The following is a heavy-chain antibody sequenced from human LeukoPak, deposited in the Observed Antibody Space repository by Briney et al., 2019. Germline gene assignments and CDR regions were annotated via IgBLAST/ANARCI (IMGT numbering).Heavy chain of an antibody. V-gene: IGHV3-66*01. CDR1: GFTVSSNY. CDR2: IYSGGST. J-gene: IGHJ4*02. CDR3: ARDASPYCSSTSCYAH. D-gene: IGHD2-2*01. Sequence: GGSLRLSWAASGFTVSSNYMSWVRQAPGKGLEWVSVIYSGGSTYYADSVKGRFTISRDNSKNTLYLQMNSLRAEDPAVYYCARDASPYCSSTSCYAHWGQGTLVTVSS.